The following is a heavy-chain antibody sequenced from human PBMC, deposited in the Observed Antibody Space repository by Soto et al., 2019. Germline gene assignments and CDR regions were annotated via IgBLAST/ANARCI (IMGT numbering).Heavy chain of an antibody. CDR1: GVSFNNNG. Sequence: QVQLVQSGAEVKKPASSVKESCKTSGVSFNNNGIGWVRQAPGHGLEWMGGVSPPFRTSNYARKFQGRISITADASTGTVNMELSSLTSEDTAQYYCARVLYYGSGSYSPYGMDVWGQWTTVTVSS. CDR2: VSPPFRTS. J-gene: IGHJ6*02. D-gene: IGHD3-10*01. CDR3: ARVLYYGSGSYSPYGMDV. V-gene: IGHV1-69*01.